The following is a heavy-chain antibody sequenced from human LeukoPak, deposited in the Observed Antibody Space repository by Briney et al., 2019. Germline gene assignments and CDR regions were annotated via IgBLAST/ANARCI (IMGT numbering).Heavy chain of an antibody. V-gene: IGHV4-34*01. Sequence: SETLSLTCAVYGGSFSGYYWSWIRQPPGKGLEWIGEINHSGSTNYNPSLKSRVTISVDTSKNQFSLKLSSVTAADTAVYYCARGRRRMSRIAAAGRVFDYWGQGTLVTVSS. CDR3: ARGRRRMSRIAAAGRVFDY. J-gene: IGHJ4*02. CDR1: GGSFSGYY. D-gene: IGHD6-13*01. CDR2: INHSGST.